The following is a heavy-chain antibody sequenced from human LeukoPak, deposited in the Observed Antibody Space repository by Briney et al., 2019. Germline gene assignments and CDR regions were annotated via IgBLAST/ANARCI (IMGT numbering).Heavy chain of an antibody. CDR2: IYYSGST. D-gene: IGHD5-12*01. CDR3: AKHSRSGYSAYENAFDI. Sequence: SETLSLTCTVSGGSISSSSYYWDCIRQPPGKGLERTGSIYYSGSTYYNPSLKSRVTISVDTSKNQFSLKLNSVTAADTAVYYCAKHSRSGYSAYENAFDIWGQGTMVTVSS. J-gene: IGHJ3*02. CDR1: GGSISSSSYY. V-gene: IGHV4-39*01.